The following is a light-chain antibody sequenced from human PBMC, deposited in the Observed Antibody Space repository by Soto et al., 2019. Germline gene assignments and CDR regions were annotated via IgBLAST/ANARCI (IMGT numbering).Light chain of an antibody. CDR3: QQYNNWPTWT. V-gene: IGKV3-15*01. CDR1: QSVGSN. CDR2: GAS. Sequence: EIVMTQSPATLSLSPGERVTLCCRARQSVGSNLAWYQQKPGQAPRLLIYGASTRATGIPARFSGSGSETEFTLTISSLQAEDSAVYFCQQYNNWPTWTFGQGTKVDI. J-gene: IGKJ1*01.